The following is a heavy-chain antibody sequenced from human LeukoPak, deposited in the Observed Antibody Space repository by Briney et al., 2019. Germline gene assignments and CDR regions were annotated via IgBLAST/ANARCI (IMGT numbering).Heavy chain of an antibody. Sequence: PSETLSLTCTVSGGSIRSSYYYWGWIRQPPGKGLEXXGSXXDXXXTXXNPXLXSXVTISVDTSKNQFSLKLNSVTAADTAVYYCARHYGPWGQGTLVTVSS. V-gene: IGHV4-39*01. D-gene: IGHD3-10*01. CDR3: ARHYGP. CDR2: XXDXXXT. CDR1: GGSIRSSYYY. J-gene: IGHJ5*02.